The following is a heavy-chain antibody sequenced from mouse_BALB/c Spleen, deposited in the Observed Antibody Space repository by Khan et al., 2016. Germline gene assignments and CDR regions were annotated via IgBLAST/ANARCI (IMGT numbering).Heavy chain of an antibody. CDR2: IDPENDYT. J-gene: IGHJ4*01. CDR3: NAGYYGYDYVLDY. D-gene: IGHD2-2*01. CDR1: GFNIKDYY. V-gene: IGHV14-4*02. Sequence: VQLQQSGAELVRSGASVKLSCTTAGFNIKDYYMHWVKQRPKQGLEWIGWIDPENDYTEYAPKFQGKATVTADTSSNTANLQLISLTSEDTAVYYSNAGYYGYDYVLDYWGQGTSVTVSS.